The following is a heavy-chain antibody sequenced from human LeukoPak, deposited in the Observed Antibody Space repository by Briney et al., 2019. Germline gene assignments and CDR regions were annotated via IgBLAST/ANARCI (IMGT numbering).Heavy chain of an antibody. CDR3: ARLAVGGAGYFDY. D-gene: IGHD4-23*01. Sequence: SETLSLTCTVSDDSISSSSYYWGWVRQPPGKGLEWIGSIYHSGSIYYNPSLKSRVTISVDTSKNQFSLKLSSVTAADTAVYYCARLAVGGAGYFDYWGQGTLVTVSS. V-gene: IGHV4-39*07. J-gene: IGHJ4*02. CDR2: IYHSGSI. CDR1: DDSISSSSYY.